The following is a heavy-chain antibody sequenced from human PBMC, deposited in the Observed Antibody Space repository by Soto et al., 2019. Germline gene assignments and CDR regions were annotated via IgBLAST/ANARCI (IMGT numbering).Heavy chain of an antibody. J-gene: IGHJ5*02. D-gene: IGHD1-7*01. CDR2: IYYRGNT. CDR1: GGSISHGDYY. Sequence: QVQLQESGPGLVKPSQTLSLTCTVSGGSISHGDYYWSWIRQLPGKGLEWIGYIYYRGNTNYNPSLKSRITISVDTSKNQFSLKLNSVTAADMAVYYCARDQLLGTGWFDPWGQGILVTVSS. V-gene: IGHV4-31*03. CDR3: ARDQLLGTGWFDP.